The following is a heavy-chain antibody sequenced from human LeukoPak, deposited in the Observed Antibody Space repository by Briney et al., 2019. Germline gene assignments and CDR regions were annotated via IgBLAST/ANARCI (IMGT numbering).Heavy chain of an antibody. CDR3: AKATCSGANCFSNSRDAFDM. Sequence: GGSLRLSCAASGIIFSDFGMHWVRQAPGKGLEWMAIIWYDGSNKYYADSVKGRFTISRDNSQNTMYLQMNSLRAEDTAVYYCAKATCSGANCFSNSRDAFDMWGQGTMDTASS. V-gene: IGHV3-33*06. CDR2: IWYDGSNK. J-gene: IGHJ3*02. CDR1: GIIFSDFG. D-gene: IGHD2-15*01.